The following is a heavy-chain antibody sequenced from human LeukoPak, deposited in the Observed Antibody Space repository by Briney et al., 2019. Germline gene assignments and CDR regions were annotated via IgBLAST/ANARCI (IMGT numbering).Heavy chain of an antibody. Sequence: GGSLRLSCAASGFTVSSNYMSWVRQAPGKGLEWVSAISGSGGSTYYADSVRGRFTISRDNSKNTLYLQMNSLRAEDTAVYYCAKERSPVTDPYFDYWGQGTLVTVSS. J-gene: IGHJ4*02. CDR3: AKERSPVTDPYFDY. V-gene: IGHV3-23*01. CDR1: GFTVSSNY. D-gene: IGHD4-11*01. CDR2: ISGSGGST.